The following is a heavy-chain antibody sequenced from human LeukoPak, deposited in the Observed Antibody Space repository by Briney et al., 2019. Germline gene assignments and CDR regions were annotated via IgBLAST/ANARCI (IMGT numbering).Heavy chain of an antibody. CDR1: GYSISSGYY. CDR3: ARDLAASRNNNWFDP. V-gene: IGHV4-38-2*02. J-gene: IGHJ5*02. CDR2: IYHSGNT. D-gene: IGHD6-13*01. Sequence: PSETLSLTCTVSGYSISSGYYWGWIRQPPGKGLEWIGSIYHSGNTYYNQSLKGRVTISVDTSKNHFSLKLSSVTAADAAVYYCARDLAASRNNNWFDPWGQGTLVTVSS.